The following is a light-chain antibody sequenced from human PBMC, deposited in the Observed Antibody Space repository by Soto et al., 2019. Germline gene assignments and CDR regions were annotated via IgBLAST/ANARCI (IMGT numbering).Light chain of an antibody. V-gene: IGKV1D-12*01. CDR2: AAS. Sequence: DIQMTQSPSSVSASVGDRVTITCRASQAISTWLAWYQQKPGKAPKLLIYAASNLQTGVPSSFSGSGSGTYFTLTISSLQPEDFATYYCQQANSFPRTFGQGTKVEIK. J-gene: IGKJ1*01. CDR3: QQANSFPRT. CDR1: QAISTW.